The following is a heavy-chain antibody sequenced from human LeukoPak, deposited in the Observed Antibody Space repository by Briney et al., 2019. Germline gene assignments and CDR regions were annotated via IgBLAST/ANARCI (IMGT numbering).Heavy chain of an antibody. CDR1: GFTVSSNS. Sequence: GGSLRLSCTVSGFTVSSNSMSWVRRAPGKGLEWVPAISGSGGSTYYADSVKGRFTISRDNSKNTLYLQMNRLRAEDTAVYYCAKLSPTTLYDSRGWFDPWGQGTLVTVSS. J-gene: IGHJ5*02. CDR2: ISGSGGST. V-gene: IGHV3-23*01. CDR3: AKLSPTTLYDSRGWFDP. D-gene: IGHD3-3*01.